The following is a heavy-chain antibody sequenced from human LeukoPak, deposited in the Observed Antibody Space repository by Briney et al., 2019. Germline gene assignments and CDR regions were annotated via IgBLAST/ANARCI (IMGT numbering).Heavy chain of an antibody. CDR2: ISYDGSNK. CDR3: AKDQDYFDY. CDR1: GFTFSSYG. J-gene: IGHJ4*02. V-gene: IGHV3-30*18. Sequence: GGSLRLSCAASGFTFSSYGVHWVRQAPGKGLEWVAVISYDGSNKYYADSVKGRFTISRDNSKNTLYLQMNSLRAEDTAVYYCAKDQDYFDYWGQGTLVTVSS.